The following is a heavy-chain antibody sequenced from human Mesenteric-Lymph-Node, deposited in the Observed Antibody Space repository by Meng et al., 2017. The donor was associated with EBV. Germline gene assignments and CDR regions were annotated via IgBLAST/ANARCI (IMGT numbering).Heavy chain of an antibody. V-gene: IGHV1-46*01. J-gene: IGHJ4*02. CDR2: INPSRGTT. Sequence: QVQLVKSGAGVKTPGASVKISCKASGYALSTYFMHWVRQAPGQGLEWMGLINPSRGTTTYAQKFQGRITMTRDTSTSTVNMELSSLRFEDTAVYFCARGTIGAAGGYWGQGTLVTASS. D-gene: IGHD6-13*01. CDR1: GYALSTYF. CDR3: ARGTIGAAGGY.